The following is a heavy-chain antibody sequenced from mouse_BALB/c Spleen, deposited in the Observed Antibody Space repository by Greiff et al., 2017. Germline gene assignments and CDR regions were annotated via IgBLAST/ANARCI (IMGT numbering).Heavy chain of an antibody. CDR3: ARGGEITTVSYWYFDV. CDR2: ISSGSSTI. V-gene: IGHV5-17*02. Sequence: EVKLVESGGGLVQPGGSRKLSCAASGFTFSSFGMHWVRQAPEKGLEWVAYISSGSSTIYYADTVKGRFTISRDNPKNTLFLQMTSLRSEDTAMYYCARGGEITTVSYWYFDVWGAGTTVTVSS. CDR1: GFTFSSFG. D-gene: IGHD1-1*01. J-gene: IGHJ1*01.